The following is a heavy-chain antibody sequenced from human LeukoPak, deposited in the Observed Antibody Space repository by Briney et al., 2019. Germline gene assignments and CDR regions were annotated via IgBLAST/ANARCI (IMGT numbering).Heavy chain of an antibody. D-gene: IGHD3-10*01. Sequence: PGGSLRLSCAASGFTFSSYWMSWVRQAPGKGLEWVANIKQDGSEKYYVDSVKGRFTISRDNAKNSLYLQMNSLRAEDTAVYYCANSPPGGYFDYWGQGTLVTVSS. V-gene: IGHV3-7*01. J-gene: IGHJ4*02. CDR1: GFTFSSYW. CDR3: ANSPPGGYFDY. CDR2: IKQDGSEK.